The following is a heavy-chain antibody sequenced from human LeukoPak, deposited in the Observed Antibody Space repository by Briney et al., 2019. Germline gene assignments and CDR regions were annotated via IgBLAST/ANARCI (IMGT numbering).Heavy chain of an antibody. CDR2: IHHRGTT. J-gene: IGHJ5*02. CDR3: ASLLLSLNWFDP. D-gene: IGHD3-10*01. Sequence: SETLSLTCAISGGSFSGYNWTWIRQPPGKGLEWIGHIHHRGTTNFTPSLKSRVTISGDTSKNQFSLKLSSVTAADTAVYYCASLLLSLNWFDPWGQGTLVTVSS. CDR1: GGSFSGYN. V-gene: IGHV4-34*01.